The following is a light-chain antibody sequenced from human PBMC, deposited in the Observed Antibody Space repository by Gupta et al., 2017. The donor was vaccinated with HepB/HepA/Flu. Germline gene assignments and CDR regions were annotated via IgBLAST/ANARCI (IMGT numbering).Light chain of an antibody. CDR2: DAS. Sequence: EIVLTQSPATLSLSPGERATLSCRASQRVSSYLAWYQQKPGQAPRLLIYDASNRATGIPARFSGSASGTDFTLTISSLEPEDFAVYYCQQRSNWPRSFGQGTKLEIK. V-gene: IGKV3-11*01. J-gene: IGKJ2*03. CDR3: QQRSNWPRS. CDR1: QRVSSY.